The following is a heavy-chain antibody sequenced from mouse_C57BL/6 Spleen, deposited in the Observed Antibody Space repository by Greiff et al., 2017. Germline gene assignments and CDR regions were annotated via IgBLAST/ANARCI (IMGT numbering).Heavy chain of an antibody. V-gene: IGHV1-7*01. CDR2: INPSSGYT. J-gene: IGHJ4*01. CDR3: ARSDWYAMDY. CDR1: GYTFTSYW. D-gene: IGHD4-1*01. Sequence: VQRVESGAELAKPGASVKLSCKASGYTFTSYWMHWVKQRPGQGLEWIGYINPSSGYTKYNQKFKDQATLTADKSSSTAYMQLSSLTYEDSAGYYCARSDWYAMDYWGQGTSVTVSS.